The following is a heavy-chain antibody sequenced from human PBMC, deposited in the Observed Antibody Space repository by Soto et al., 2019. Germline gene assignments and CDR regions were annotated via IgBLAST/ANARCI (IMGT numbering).Heavy chain of an antibody. CDR1: GFTFSSYA. J-gene: IGHJ4*02. CDR3: ARVPSSSGRAHFDY. D-gene: IGHD2-15*01. V-gene: IGHV3-30-3*01. Sequence: QVQLVESGGGVVQPGRSLRLSCEASGFTFSSYAMPWVRQAPGKGLEWVAVISYDGTNKYYADSVKGRFTISRDNSKNTLYLQMNSLRAEDTAVYYCARVPSSSGRAHFDYWGQGTLVTVSS. CDR2: ISYDGTNK.